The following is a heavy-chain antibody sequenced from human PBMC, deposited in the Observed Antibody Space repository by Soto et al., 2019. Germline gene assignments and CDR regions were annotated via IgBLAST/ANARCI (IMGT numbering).Heavy chain of an antibody. J-gene: IGHJ4*02. CDR3: ARTPTTVVPTEFDY. D-gene: IGHD2-15*01. CDR2: IYPGDSDT. CDR1: GYSFSGYW. V-gene: IGHV5-51*01. Sequence: GESLKISCKGSGYSFSGYWIGWVRQMPGKGLEWMGIIYPGDSDTRYSPSFQGQVTISADKSISTAYLQWSSLKASDTAIYYCARTPTTVVPTEFDYWGQGTLVTVSS.